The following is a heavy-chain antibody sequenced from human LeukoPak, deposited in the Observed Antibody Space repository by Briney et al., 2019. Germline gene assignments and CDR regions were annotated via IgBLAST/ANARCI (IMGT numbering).Heavy chain of an antibody. V-gene: IGHV3-33*08. Sequence: GGSLRLSCAASGFTFSSYAMHWVRQAPGKGLEWVAVIWYDGSNKYYADSVKGRFTISRDNSKNTLYLQMNSLRAEDTAVYYCARARDYGDYEILDYWGQGTLVTVSS. D-gene: IGHD4-17*01. J-gene: IGHJ4*02. CDR1: GFTFSSYA. CDR3: ARARDYGDYEILDY. CDR2: IWYDGSNK.